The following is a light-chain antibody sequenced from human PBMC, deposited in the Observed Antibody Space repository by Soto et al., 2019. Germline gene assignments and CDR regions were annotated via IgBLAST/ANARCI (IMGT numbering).Light chain of an antibody. CDR3: QNYDTSPT. Sequence: EIVLTQSPGTLSLSAGERATLSCRASQSVGSSYLAWYQQKPGQAPTVLIYGASSTATGIADRFSGSGSGTDFTLTISRLEPEDVAVYYCQNYDTSPTFGQGTKVEI. V-gene: IGKV3-20*01. CDR1: QSVGSSY. CDR2: GAS. J-gene: IGKJ1*01.